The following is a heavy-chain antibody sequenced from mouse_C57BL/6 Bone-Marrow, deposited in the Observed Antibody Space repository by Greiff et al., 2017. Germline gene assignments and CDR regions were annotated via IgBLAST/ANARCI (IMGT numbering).Heavy chain of an antibody. CDR2: FHPYNDDT. D-gene: IGHD2-1*01. Sequence: QVQLKESGAELVKPGASVKMSCKASGYTFTTYPIEWMKQNPGKSLAWIGNFHPYNDDTKYNEKFKGKATLTVEKSSSTVYLELSRLTSDDSAVYYCARGGNYGGYYFDYWGQGTTLTVSS. CDR3: ARGGNYGGYYFDY. CDR1: GYTFTTYP. V-gene: IGHV1-47*01. J-gene: IGHJ2*01.